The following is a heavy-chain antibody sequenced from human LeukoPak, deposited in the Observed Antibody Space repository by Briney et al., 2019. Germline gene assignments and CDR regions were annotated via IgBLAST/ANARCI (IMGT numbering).Heavy chain of an antibody. Sequence: GGSPRLSCAASGFTFSSYAMSWVRQGPGKGLEWVSGISGSGGSTYYADFVKGRFTISRDNSKNTLYLQMNSLRAEDTAVYYCAKEDSSSSPPLDYWGQGTLVSVSS. J-gene: IGHJ4*02. D-gene: IGHD6-6*01. CDR2: ISGSGGST. V-gene: IGHV3-23*01. CDR1: GFTFSSYA. CDR3: AKEDSSSSPPLDY.